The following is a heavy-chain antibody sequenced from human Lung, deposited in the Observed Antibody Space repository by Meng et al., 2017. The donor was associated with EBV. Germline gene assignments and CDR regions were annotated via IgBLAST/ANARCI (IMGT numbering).Heavy chain of an antibody. J-gene: IGHJ4*02. Sequence: QVQLQELGPGPVKPSQPLSLTCTVLGGSISSGGHYWSWIRQHPGKGLEWIGYIYYSGSTYYNPSLKSLVSISVDTSNNQFSLKLSSVTAADTAVYYCARVVTALWGYYFDYWGQGTLVTVSS. V-gene: IGHV4-31*01. D-gene: IGHD2-21*02. CDR3: ARVVTALWGYYFDY. CDR1: GGSISSGGHY. CDR2: IYYSGST.